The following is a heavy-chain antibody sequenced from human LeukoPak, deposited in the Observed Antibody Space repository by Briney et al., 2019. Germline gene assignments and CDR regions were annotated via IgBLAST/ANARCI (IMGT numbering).Heavy chain of an antibody. CDR2: IIPIFGTA. CDR1: GGTFSSYA. CDR3: ARGDSSGYYFDY. Sequence: SVKVSCKASGGTFSSYAISWVRQAPGQGLEWMGGIIPIFGTANYAQKFQGRVTITADESTSTAYMELSSLRSGDTAVYYCARGDSSGYYFDYWGQETLVTVSS. V-gene: IGHV1-69*01. D-gene: IGHD3-22*01. J-gene: IGHJ4*02.